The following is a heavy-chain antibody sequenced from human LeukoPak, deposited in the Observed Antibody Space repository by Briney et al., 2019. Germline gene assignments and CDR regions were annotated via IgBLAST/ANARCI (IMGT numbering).Heavy chain of an antibody. D-gene: IGHD3-10*01. CDR3: ARDGPGSGSYYPGYYYYGMDV. J-gene: IGHJ6*02. V-gene: IGHV3-33*01. Sequence: GGSLRLSCAASGFTFSSYGMQWVRQAPGKGMEGVAVIWYEGTNESYQDSEQGRITISRDNSKHTLHLHMNRLRAEDTAVYYCARDGPGSGSYYPGYYYYGMDVWGQGPTVPVSS. CDR1: GFTFSSYG. CDR2: IWYEGTNE.